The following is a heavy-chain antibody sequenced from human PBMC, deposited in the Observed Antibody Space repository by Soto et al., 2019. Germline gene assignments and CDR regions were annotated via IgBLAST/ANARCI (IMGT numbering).Heavy chain of an antibody. CDR3: ARGGGVGLFEH. V-gene: IGHV3-11*06. J-gene: IGHJ4*02. Sequence: SLSLSCATSGFPFSDYYMSWIRQAPGKGLEWLSHISPKSTYRNYADSVKGRFTISRDNTKSSLFLQMNSLGVEDTAVYYCARGGGVGLFEHWGQGVLVTVSS. D-gene: IGHD2-8*02. CDR2: ISPKSTYR. CDR1: GFPFSDYY.